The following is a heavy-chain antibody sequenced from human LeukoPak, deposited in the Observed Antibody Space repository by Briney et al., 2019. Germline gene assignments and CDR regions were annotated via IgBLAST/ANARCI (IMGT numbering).Heavy chain of an antibody. J-gene: IGHJ4*02. CDR1: GFTFSSYA. D-gene: IGHD1-26*01. V-gene: IGHV3-23*01. CDR2: ISGGGGST. Sequence: GGSLRLSCAASGFTFSSYAMSWVRQAPGKGLEWVSGISGGGGSTYYADSVKGRFTISRDNSKNTLYLQMNSLTAEDTAVYYCAKDSGSYYYWGQGTPVTVSS. CDR3: AKDSGSYYY.